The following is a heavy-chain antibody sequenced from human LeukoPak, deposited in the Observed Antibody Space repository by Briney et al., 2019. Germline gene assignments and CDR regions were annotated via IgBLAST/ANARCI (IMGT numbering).Heavy chain of an antibody. CDR3: AMYYYDTSGPYVGAFDI. D-gene: IGHD3-22*01. V-gene: IGHV1-69*05. CDR1: GGTFSSYA. J-gene: IGHJ3*02. Sequence: SVKVSCKASGGTFSSYAISWVRQAPGQGLEWMGGIIPIFGTANYAQKFQGRVTITTDESTSTAYMELSSLRSEDTAMYYCAMYYYDTSGPYVGAFDIWGQGTMVTVSS. CDR2: IIPIFGTA.